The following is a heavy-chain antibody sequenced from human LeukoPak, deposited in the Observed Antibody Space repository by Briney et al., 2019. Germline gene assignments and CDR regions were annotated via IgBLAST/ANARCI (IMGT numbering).Heavy chain of an antibody. J-gene: IGHJ4*02. D-gene: IGHD3-10*01. CDR3: ARPDDSESFYRANHY. CDR2: ISNDVNNK. V-gene: IGHV3-30*04. CDR1: GVAFNYYP. Sequence: GRSLRLSCAASGVAFNYYPMHWVRQAPGHGLEWLAVISNDVNNKYYADSVKGRFTISRDNFNNSLSLQMNGLRVEDTAVYYCARPDDSESFYRANHYWGRGTLVTVS.